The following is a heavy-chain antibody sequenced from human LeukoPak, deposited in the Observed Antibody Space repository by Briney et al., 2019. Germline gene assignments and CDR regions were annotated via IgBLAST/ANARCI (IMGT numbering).Heavy chain of an antibody. V-gene: IGHV5-51*01. CDR1: GYSFSSYW. Sequence: GESLKISCKGSGYSFSSYWIAWVRQMPGKGLEWMGVIYPRDSRTTYSPSFQGQVTISADKSISTAYLQWSSLKASDTAMYYCARHLAPFVVVTRRGAFDIWGQGTMVTVSS. CDR2: IYPRDSRT. D-gene: IGHD2-21*02. CDR3: ARHLAPFVVVTRRGAFDI. J-gene: IGHJ3*02.